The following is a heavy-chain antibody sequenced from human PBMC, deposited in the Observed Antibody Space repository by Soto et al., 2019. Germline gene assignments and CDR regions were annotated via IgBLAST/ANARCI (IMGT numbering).Heavy chain of an antibody. CDR2: ISSSSSYI. CDR1: GFTFSSYS. Sequence: GGSLRLSCAASGFTFSSYSMNWVRQAPGKGLEWVSSISSSSSYIYYADSVKGRFTISRDNAKNSLYLQMNSLRAEDTAVYYCARDGIAVAGTGAFDIWGQGTMVTV. CDR3: ARDGIAVAGTGAFDI. J-gene: IGHJ3*02. D-gene: IGHD6-19*01. V-gene: IGHV3-21*01.